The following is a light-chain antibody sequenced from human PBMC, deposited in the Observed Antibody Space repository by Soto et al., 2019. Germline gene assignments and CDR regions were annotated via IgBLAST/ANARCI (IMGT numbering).Light chain of an antibody. CDR2: GAA. J-gene: IGKJ1*01. Sequence: EIVLTQSPGTLSLSPGERATLSCRASQSVSSSYLAWYQQKPGQAPRLLIYGAASRATGIPDRFSGSGSGTDDILTISRLEPEDSAVYYCQQYGSSPTWTFGQGTKVEIK. V-gene: IGKV3-20*01. CDR3: QQYGSSPTWT. CDR1: QSVSSSY.